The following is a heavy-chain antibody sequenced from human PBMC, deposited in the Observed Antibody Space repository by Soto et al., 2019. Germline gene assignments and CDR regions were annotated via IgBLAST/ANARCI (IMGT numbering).Heavy chain of an antibody. Sequence: EVQLVESGGGLVKPGGSLRLSCAASGFTFSSYSMNWVRQAPGKGLEWVSSISSSSSYIYYADSVKGRFTISRDNAKNSLYLKMNSLRAEDTAVYYCARDGVGATDYWGQGTLVTVSS. J-gene: IGHJ4*02. CDR1: GFTFSSYS. CDR2: ISSSSSYI. D-gene: IGHD1-26*01. CDR3: ARDGVGATDY. V-gene: IGHV3-21*01.